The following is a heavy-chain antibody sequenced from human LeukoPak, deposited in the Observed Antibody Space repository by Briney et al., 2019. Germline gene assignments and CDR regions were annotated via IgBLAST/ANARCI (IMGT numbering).Heavy chain of an antibody. CDR2: ISYDGSNK. Sequence: GGSVRLSCAASGFTFSSYAMHWVRQAPSKGLEWVAVISYDGSNKYYADSVKGRFTISRDNSKNTLYLQMNSLRAEDTAVYYCARDAKEPYCGGDCYSNYFDYWGQGTLVTVSS. V-gene: IGHV3-30-3*01. J-gene: IGHJ4*02. CDR1: GFTFSSYA. D-gene: IGHD2-21*02. CDR3: ARDAKEPYCGGDCYSNYFDY.